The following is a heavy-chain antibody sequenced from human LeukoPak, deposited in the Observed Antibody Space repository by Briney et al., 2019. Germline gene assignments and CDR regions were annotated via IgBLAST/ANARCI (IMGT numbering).Heavy chain of an antibody. J-gene: IGHJ3*02. V-gene: IGHV1-69*13. D-gene: IGHD4-17*01. CDR3: ARDRFLVNYGDYSDAFDI. Sequence: SVKVSCKASGGTSSSYAISWVRQAPGQGLEWMGGIIPIFGTADYAQKFQGRVTITADESTSTAYMELSSLRSEDTAVYYCARDRFLVNYGDYSDAFDIWGQGTMVTVSS. CDR1: GGTSSSYA. CDR2: IIPIFGTA.